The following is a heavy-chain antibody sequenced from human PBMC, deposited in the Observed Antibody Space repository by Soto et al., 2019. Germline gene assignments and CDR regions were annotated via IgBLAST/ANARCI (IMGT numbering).Heavy chain of an antibody. V-gene: IGHV1-3*01. CDR2: INAGNGNT. CDR3: LGYCSGGSCYSRGY. Sequence: QVQLVQSGAEVKKPGASVKVSCKASGYSFTSHAMHWVRQAPGQRLEWMGWINAGNGNTKYSQKFQGRVTITRDTSASTAYMELSSLRFEDTAVYYCLGYCSGGSCYSRGYWGQGTLVTVSS. CDR1: GYSFTSHA. J-gene: IGHJ4*02. D-gene: IGHD2-15*01.